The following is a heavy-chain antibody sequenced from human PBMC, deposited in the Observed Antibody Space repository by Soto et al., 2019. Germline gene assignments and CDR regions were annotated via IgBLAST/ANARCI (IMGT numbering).Heavy chain of an antibody. D-gene: IGHD6-6*01. J-gene: IGHJ4*02. CDR1: GYTFTGYY. CDR2: INPNSGGT. V-gene: IGHV1-2*02. CDR3: ARAVDSSSSGVDY. Sequence: ASVKVSCKASGYTFTGYYMHWVRQAPGQGLEWMGWINPNSGGTNYAQKFQGRVTMTRDTSISTAYMELSRLRSDDTAVYYCARAVDSSSSGVDYWGQGPLVTVSS.